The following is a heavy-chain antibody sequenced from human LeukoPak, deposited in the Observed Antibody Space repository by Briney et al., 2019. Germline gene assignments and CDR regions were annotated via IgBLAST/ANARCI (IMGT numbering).Heavy chain of an antibody. CDR2: LGSDANDK. Sequence: GGSLRLYCAASGHTFSNYGMNWIRETPGKGLEWVSVLGSDANDKRYGDSVKGRFAISRDNSKNSVFLEMNRLTVQDTAVYFCVKEDGTSDIWGQGTMVSVFS. CDR1: GHTFSNYG. V-gene: IGHV3-30*02. J-gene: IGHJ3*02. CDR3: VKEDGTSDI.